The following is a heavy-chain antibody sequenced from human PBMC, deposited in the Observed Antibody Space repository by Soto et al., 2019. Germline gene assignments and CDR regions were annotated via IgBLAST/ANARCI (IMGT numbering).Heavy chain of an antibody. Sequence: QVRLVQSGAEVKKPGSSVKVSCKASGGTFSSYAISWVRQAPGQGLEWMGGMSPIFGTANYAQKFQGRVTITADEFTSTAYLDLSSLRSEDTAVYYCAIGGDYFLSRSCFDPWGQGTLVTVSS. V-gene: IGHV1-69*12. CDR1: GGTFSSYA. J-gene: IGHJ5*02. D-gene: IGHD4-17*01. CDR2: MSPIFGTA. CDR3: AIGGDYFLSRSCFDP.